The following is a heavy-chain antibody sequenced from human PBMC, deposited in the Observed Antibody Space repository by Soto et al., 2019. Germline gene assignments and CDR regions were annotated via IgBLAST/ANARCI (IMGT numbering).Heavy chain of an antibody. CDR1: GGTFSSYA. Sequence: QVQLVQSGAEVKKPGSSVKDSCKASGGTFSSYAISWLRQAPGQGLEGMGRIIPIFGRGNYAQKFQGRVKITADESTSTAYMALSSLRSEDTAVYYCATTGRTVVTPSDYWGQGTLVIVSS. CDR3: ATTGRTVVTPSDY. J-gene: IGHJ4*02. CDR2: IIPIFGRG. D-gene: IGHD2-21*02. V-gene: IGHV1-69*15.